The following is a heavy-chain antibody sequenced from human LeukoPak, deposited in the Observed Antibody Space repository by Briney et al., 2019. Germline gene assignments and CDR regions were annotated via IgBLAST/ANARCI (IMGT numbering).Heavy chain of an antibody. D-gene: IGHD1-26*01. CDR1: GFTFSSYS. CDR2: ISSSGSTI. Sequence: GGSLRLSCAASGFTFSSYSMNWVRQAPGKGLEWVSYISSSGSTIYYADSVKGRFTISRDNAKNSLYLQMNSLRAEDTAVYYCARVSTLIVGATDYYYGMDVWGQGTTVTVSS. CDR3: ARVSTLIVGATDYYYGMDV. J-gene: IGHJ6*02. V-gene: IGHV3-48*04.